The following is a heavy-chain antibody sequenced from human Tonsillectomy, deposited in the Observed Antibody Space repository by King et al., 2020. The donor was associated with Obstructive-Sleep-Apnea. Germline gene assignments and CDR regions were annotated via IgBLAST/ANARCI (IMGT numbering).Heavy chain of an antibody. CDR3: SRDNWNDQRAFDI. Sequence: QLVQSGGGLVKPGGSLRLSCAASGFTFSSYSMNWVRQAPGKGLEWVSSISSSSSYIYYADSVKGRFTISRDNAKNSLCLQMNSLRAEDTAVYYCSRDNWNDQRAFDIWGQGTMVTVSS. D-gene: IGHD1-1*01. J-gene: IGHJ3*02. V-gene: IGHV3-21*01. CDR1: GFTFSSYS. CDR2: ISSSSSYI.